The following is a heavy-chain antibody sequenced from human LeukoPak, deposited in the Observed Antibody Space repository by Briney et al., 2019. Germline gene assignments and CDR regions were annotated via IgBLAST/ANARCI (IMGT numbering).Heavy chain of an antibody. V-gene: IGHV1-8*01. CDR3: ARVDRFFGEFDNENDNWFDP. J-gene: IGHJ5*02. CDR2: MNPNSGNT. D-gene: IGHD3-10*01. Sequence: ASVKVSCKASGYTFTSYDINWVRQATGQGLEWMGWMNPNSGNTGYAQKFQGRVTMTRNTSISTAYMELSSLRSEDTAVYYCARVDRFFGEFDNENDNWFDPWGQGTLVTVSS. CDR1: GYTFTSYD.